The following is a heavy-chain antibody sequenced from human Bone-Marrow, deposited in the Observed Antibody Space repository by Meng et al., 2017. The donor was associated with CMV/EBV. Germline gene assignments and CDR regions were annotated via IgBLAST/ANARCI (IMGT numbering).Heavy chain of an antibody. V-gene: IGHV4-39*07. D-gene: IGHD2/OR15-2a*01. CDR1: GGSISRSRYY. Sequence: SEALSLTCTVSGGSISRSRYYWGWIRQPPGKGLEWIGRIYYSGSTYYNPSIKSRVTITVDTPKNQFSLKLITVTAADTAVYYCARAQNRGVIDPQKYYFDYWGQGTLVTVSS. CDR3: ARAQNRGVIDPQKYYFDY. J-gene: IGHJ4*02. CDR2: IYYSGST.